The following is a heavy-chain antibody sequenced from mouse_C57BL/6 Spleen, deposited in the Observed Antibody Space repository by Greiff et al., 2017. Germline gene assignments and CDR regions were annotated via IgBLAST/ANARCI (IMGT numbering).Heavy chain of an antibody. Sequence: VQLKESVAELVRPGASVKLSCTASGFNIKNTYMHWVKQRPEQGLEWIGRIDPANGNTKYAPKFQGKATITADTSSNTAYLQLSSLTSEDTAIYYCAPTDSSGYPGFAYWGQGTLVTVSA. CDR2: IDPANGNT. CDR1: GFNIKNTY. D-gene: IGHD3-2*02. J-gene: IGHJ3*01. V-gene: IGHV14-3*01. CDR3: APTDSSGYPGFAY.